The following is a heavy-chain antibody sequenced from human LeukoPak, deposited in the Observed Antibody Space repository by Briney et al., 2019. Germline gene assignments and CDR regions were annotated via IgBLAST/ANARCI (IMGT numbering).Heavy chain of an antibody. CDR1: GFTFSSYA. J-gene: IGHJ4*02. CDR3: AKGSGFGYVGDYYFDY. D-gene: IGHD3-10*01. CDR2: ISGSGGST. V-gene: IGHV3-23*01. Sequence: PGGSLRLSCAASGFTFSSYAMSWVRQAPGKGLEWVSAISGSGGSTYYADSVKGRFTISRDNSKNTLYLQMNSLRAEDTAVYYCAKGSGFGYVGDYYFDYWGQGTLVTVSS.